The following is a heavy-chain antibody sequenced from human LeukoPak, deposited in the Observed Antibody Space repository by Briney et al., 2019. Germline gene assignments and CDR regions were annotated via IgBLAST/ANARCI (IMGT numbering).Heavy chain of an antibody. CDR1: VFAFSGYS. D-gene: IGHD2-2*01. J-gene: IGHJ4*02. CDR2: MNEYGSEI. Sequence: GGSLRLACAVSVFAFSGYSMSWVRQAPGKGLEWVAKMNEYGSEIFYLDSVKGRFTISRDNAKNSLYIQMNSLRAEDTAVYYCARPRGCGSSRCNNFDYWGQGTLVTVSS. V-gene: IGHV3-7*01. CDR3: ARPRGCGSSRCNNFDY.